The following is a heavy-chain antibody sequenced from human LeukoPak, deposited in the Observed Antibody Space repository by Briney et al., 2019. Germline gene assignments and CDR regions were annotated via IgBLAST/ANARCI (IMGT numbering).Heavy chain of an antibody. CDR3: ARARITMVRGVAADWFDP. J-gene: IGHJ5*02. V-gene: IGHV4-30-4*01. CDR1: GGSISSGDYY. Sequence: SETLSLTCTVSGGSISSGDYYWSWIRQPPGKGLEWIGYIYYSGSTYYNPSLKSRVTISVDRSKNQFSLKLSSVTAADTAVYYCARARITMVRGVAADWFDPWGQGTLVTVSS. CDR2: IYYSGST. D-gene: IGHD3-10*01.